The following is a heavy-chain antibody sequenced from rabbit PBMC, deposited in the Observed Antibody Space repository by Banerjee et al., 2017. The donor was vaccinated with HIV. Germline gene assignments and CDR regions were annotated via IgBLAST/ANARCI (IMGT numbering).Heavy chain of an antibody. CDR1: GIDFSSSYW. V-gene: IGHV1S45*01. CDR3: ARTAGYVTYGDAYFNL. Sequence: QEHLEESGGDLVKPGASLTLTCKASGIDFSSSYWICWVRQAPGKGLEWIACIYGGSRGNTYYASWAKGRFTISKTSSTTVTLQMTSLTAADTATYFCARTAGYVTYGDAYFNLWGQGTLVTVS. CDR2: IYGGSRGNT. D-gene: IGHD6-1*01. J-gene: IGHJ4*01.